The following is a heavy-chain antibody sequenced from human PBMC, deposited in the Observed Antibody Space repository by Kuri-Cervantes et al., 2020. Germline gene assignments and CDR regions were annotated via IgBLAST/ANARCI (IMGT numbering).Heavy chain of an antibody. D-gene: IGHD3-3*01. Sequence: SETLSLTCTVSGGSVSSSSYYWSWIRQPPGKGLEWIGYIYYSGSTNYNPSLKSRVTISVDTSKNQLSLKLSSVTAADTAVYYCARHNSITIFGVVITHYMDVWGKGTTVTVSS. V-gene: IGHV4-61*01. CDR3: ARHNSITIFGVVITHYMDV. CDR2: IYYSGST. CDR1: GGSVSSSSYY. J-gene: IGHJ6*03.